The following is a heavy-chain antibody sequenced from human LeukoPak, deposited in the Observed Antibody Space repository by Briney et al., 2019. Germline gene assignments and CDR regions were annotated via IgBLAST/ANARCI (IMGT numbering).Heavy chain of an antibody. V-gene: IGHV4-59*01. J-gene: IGHJ6*02. Sequence: PSETLSLTCTVSGGSISSYYWSWIRQPPGKGLEWIGYIYYSGSTNYNPSLKSRVTISVDTSKNQYSLKLSSVTAADTAVYYCARDHYYDSSGYYASFGMDVWGQGTTVTVSS. D-gene: IGHD3-22*01. CDR3: ARDHYYDSSGYYASFGMDV. CDR2: IYYSGST. CDR1: GGSISSYY.